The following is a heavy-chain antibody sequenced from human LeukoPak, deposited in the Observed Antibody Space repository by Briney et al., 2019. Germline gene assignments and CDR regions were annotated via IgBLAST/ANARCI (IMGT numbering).Heavy chain of an antibody. V-gene: IGHV3-66*01. Sequence: GGSLRLSCAASGFTFSSYAMSWVRQAPGKGLEWVSVIYKDGSTYYADSVKGRVTISRDNSKNTVYLQMNSLRVEDTAVYYCARDRIAAAGNYYYYGMDVWGQGTTVTVSS. CDR2: IYKDGST. CDR1: GFTFSSYA. J-gene: IGHJ6*02. D-gene: IGHD6-13*01. CDR3: ARDRIAAAGNYYYYGMDV.